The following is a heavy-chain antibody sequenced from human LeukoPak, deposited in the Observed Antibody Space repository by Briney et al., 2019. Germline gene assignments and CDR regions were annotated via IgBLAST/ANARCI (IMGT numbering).Heavy chain of an antibody. V-gene: IGHV3-33*01. Sequence: GTSLRLSCAASGFTFSSNGMHWVRQAPGKGLEWVAVVSFDGSSKYFEDSVKGRFSISRDNSRNTLYLQMNSLRAEDTAVYYCARAGRGWFGSMDVWGQGTTVTVSS. J-gene: IGHJ6*02. CDR1: GFTFSSNG. D-gene: IGHD3-10*01. CDR3: ARAGRGWFGSMDV. CDR2: VSFDGSSK.